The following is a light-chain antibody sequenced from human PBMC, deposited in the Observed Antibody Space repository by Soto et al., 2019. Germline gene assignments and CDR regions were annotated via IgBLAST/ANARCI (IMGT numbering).Light chain of an antibody. CDR2: DTS. CDR1: TGAVTSGHY. CDR3: LLSYSGARWV. Sequence: QAVVTQEPSLTVSPGGTVTLTCGSSTGAVTSGHYPYWFQQKPGQAPRTLISDTSNKHSWTPARFSGSLLGGKAALTLSGAQPEDEADYYCLLSYSGARWVFGGGTKLTVL. V-gene: IGLV7-46*01. J-gene: IGLJ2*01.